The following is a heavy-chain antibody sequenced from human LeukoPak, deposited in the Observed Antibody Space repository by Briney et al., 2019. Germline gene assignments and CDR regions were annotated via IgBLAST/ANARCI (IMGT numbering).Heavy chain of an antibody. D-gene: IGHD1-1*01. V-gene: IGHV3-66*01. CDR2: INSGGNT. CDR1: GFTVNNNY. Sequence: GGSLRLSCAASGFTVNNNYMHWVRQAPGKGLEWVSLINSGGNTHSADSVKGRFTISRDNAKNTLYLQMNSLRAEDTAVYYCARENGGSYFYMDVWGKGTTVTVSS. CDR3: ARENGGSYFYMDV. J-gene: IGHJ6*03.